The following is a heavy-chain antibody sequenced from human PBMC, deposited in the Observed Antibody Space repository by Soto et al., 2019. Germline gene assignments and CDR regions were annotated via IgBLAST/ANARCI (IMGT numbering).Heavy chain of an antibody. Sequence: GASVKVSCKASGCTVSSYAISCVRQAPGQGLEWMGGIIPIFGTANYAQKFQGRVTITADESTSTAYMELSSLRSEDTAVYYCARRYYDSSGYYFAFGIWGQGTMVTVSS. CDR3: ARRYYDSSGYYFAFGI. D-gene: IGHD3-22*01. CDR2: IIPIFGTA. CDR1: GCTVSSYA. V-gene: IGHV1-69*13. J-gene: IGHJ3*02.